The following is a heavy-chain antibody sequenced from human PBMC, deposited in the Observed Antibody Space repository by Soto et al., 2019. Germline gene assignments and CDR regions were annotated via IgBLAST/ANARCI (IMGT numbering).Heavy chain of an antibody. D-gene: IGHD1-26*01. V-gene: IGHV4-4*07. CDR3: ARSGGSFNIDF. CDR1: GGSITGYH. Sequence: PSETLSLTCTVSGGSITGYHWSWIRQPAGEGLEWIGRIYSSGSTKYNPSLKSRVTMSVDTSKNQFSLNLISVTAADTAVYYCARSGGSFNIDFWGLGTLVTVSS. J-gene: IGHJ4*02. CDR2: IYSSGST.